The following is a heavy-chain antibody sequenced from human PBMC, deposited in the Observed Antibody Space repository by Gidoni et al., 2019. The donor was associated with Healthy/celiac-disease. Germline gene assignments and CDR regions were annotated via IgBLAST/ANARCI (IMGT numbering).Heavy chain of an antibody. CDR2: ISSSSSTI. V-gene: IGHV3-48*04. CDR3: ARDFRGRSYITMIVRAFDI. D-gene: IGHD3-22*01. Sequence: EVQLVESGGGLVQPGGSLRLSCAASGFTFSSYSMNWVRQAPGKGLEWVSYISSSSSTIYYADSVKGRFTISRDNAKNSLYLQMNSLRAEDTAVYYCARDFRGRSYITMIVRAFDIWGQGTMVTVSS. J-gene: IGHJ3*02. CDR1: GFTFSSYS.